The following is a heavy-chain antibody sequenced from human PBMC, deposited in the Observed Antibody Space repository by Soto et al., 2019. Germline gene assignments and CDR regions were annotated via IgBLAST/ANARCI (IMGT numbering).Heavy chain of an antibody. D-gene: IGHD3-16*01. CDR2: IYYLGNT. Sequence: SETLSLTCTVSGGSISSSSSYWGWIRQPPGKGLEWVGSIYYLGNTYYNPSLGGRVSISVDKSKNQFSLKLSSVTAADTAVYYCARGADYIWGSYYGNGRPLPYYFDYWGQGTLVTVSS. V-gene: IGHV4-39*01. CDR3: ARGADYIWGSYYGNGRPLPYYFDY. CDR1: GGSISSSSSY. J-gene: IGHJ4*02.